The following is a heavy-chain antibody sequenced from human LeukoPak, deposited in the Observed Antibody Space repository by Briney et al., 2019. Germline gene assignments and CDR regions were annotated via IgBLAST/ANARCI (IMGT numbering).Heavy chain of an antibody. D-gene: IGHD4-17*01. Sequence: GGSLRLSCAVSGFTFDAYLMTWVRQAPGRGLEWVANVNQDGTEQYYVDFVRGRFTISRDNAKNSLYLQMDSLRDEDTALYYCARRAYDYGDFFDYWGQGTLVTVSS. CDR2: VNQDGTEQ. V-gene: IGHV3-7*01. CDR3: ARRAYDYGDFFDY. CDR1: GFTFDAYL. J-gene: IGHJ4*02.